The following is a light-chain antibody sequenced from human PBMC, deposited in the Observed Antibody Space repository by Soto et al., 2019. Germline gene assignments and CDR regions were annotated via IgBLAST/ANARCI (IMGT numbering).Light chain of an antibody. CDR3: QRYDNLPWT. CDR1: QDISNY. V-gene: IGKV1-33*01. J-gene: IGKJ1*01. Sequence: DIQMTQSPSSLSASVGDRVTITCQASQDISNYLNWYQQKPGKAPKLLIYDASNLETGVPSKFSGSGSGTDFTLTISNLQAEDIATYYYQRYDNLPWTFGQGTKVEIK. CDR2: DAS.